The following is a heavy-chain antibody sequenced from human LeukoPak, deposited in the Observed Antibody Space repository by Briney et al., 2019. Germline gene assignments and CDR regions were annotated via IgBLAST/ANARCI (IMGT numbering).Heavy chain of an antibody. CDR3: ASVERYFDWLYGAFDI. D-gene: IGHD3-9*01. CDR2: IYYSGST. CDR1: GGSISCGGYY. V-gene: IGHV4-31*03. Sequence: SQTLSLTCTVSGGSISCGGYYWSWIRQHPGKGLEWIGYIYYSGSTYYNPSLKSRVTISVDTSKNQFSLKLSSVTAADTAVYYCASVERYFDWLYGAFDIWGQGTMVTVSS. J-gene: IGHJ3*02.